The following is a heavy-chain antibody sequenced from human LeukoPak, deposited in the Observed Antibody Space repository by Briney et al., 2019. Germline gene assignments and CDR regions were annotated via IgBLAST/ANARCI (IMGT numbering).Heavy chain of an antibody. J-gene: IGHJ4*01. CDR2: ISYDGGYQ. D-gene: IGHD3-16*02. V-gene: IGHV3-30*03. Sequence: GGSLRLSCAASGFNFGSYAMDWVRQAPGKGLEWVGDISYDGGYQSYAVSVRGRFTISRDNSKNTLFLQMNSLRPEDAAVYYCATESSLSNWGHGTLVTVSS. CDR3: ATESSLSN. CDR1: GFNFGSYA.